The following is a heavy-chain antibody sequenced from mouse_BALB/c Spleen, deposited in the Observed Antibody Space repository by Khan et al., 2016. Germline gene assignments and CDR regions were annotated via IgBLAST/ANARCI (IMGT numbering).Heavy chain of an antibody. V-gene: IGHV1-9*01. Sequence: QVQLKQSGAELMKPGASVKISCKATGYTFSSYWIAWVKQRPGHGLEWIGVILPGSGSTNYNEKFRGMATFTADTSSNTASMPLSSTASEDTAVPYCARTDRREYFDYWGQGTTLTVSA. CDR3: ARTDRREYFDY. CDR2: ILPGSGST. CDR1: GYTFSSYW. J-gene: IGHJ2*01.